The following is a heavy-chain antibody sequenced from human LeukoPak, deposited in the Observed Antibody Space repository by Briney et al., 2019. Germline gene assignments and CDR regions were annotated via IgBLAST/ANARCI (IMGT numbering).Heavy chain of an antibody. CDR3: ARGLLTFGGVIGGPQALEYLQH. Sequence: ASVKVSCTASGYTFTSYGISWVRQAPGQGLEWMGWISAYNGKTNYAQKLQGRVTMTTDTSTSTAYMELRSLRSDDTAVYYCARGLLTFGGVIGGPQALEYLQHWGQGTLVTVSS. J-gene: IGHJ1*01. CDR2: ISAYNGKT. D-gene: IGHD3-16*02. V-gene: IGHV1-18*01. CDR1: GYTFTSYG.